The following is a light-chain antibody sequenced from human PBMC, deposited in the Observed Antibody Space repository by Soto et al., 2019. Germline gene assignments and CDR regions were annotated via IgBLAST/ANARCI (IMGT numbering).Light chain of an antibody. Sequence: SYELTQPPSVSVSPGQTASITCSGDKLGDKYACWYQQKPGQSPVLVIYQDNKRPSGIPERFSGSNSGNTATLTISGTQAMDEADYYCQAWDSSTAWDVVFSGGTKLTVL. CDR2: QDN. CDR1: KLGDKY. V-gene: IGLV3-1*01. CDR3: QAWDSSTAWDVV. J-gene: IGLJ2*01.